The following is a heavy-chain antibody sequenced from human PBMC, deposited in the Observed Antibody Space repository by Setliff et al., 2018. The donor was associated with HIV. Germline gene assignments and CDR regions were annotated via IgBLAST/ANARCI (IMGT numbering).Heavy chain of an antibody. D-gene: IGHD3-10*01. CDR3: AGSRGYFVKAD. J-gene: IGHJ4*02. Sequence: GESLKISCAASGFIFTDYWMSWVRQAPGKGLEWVANIHKNGQSEKYYVDSVEGRFTISRDNTQNLVFLDMNSLRVEDTAVYYCAGSRGYFVKADWGQGTLVTVSS. CDR1: GFIFTDYW. CDR2: IHKNGQSEK. V-gene: IGHV3-7*01.